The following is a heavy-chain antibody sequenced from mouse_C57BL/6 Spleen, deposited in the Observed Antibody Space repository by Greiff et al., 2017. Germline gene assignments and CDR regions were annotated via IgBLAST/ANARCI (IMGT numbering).Heavy chain of an antibody. CDR3: ARKDCYGSSYEAFDV. Sequence: QVQLKESGAELMKPGASVKLSCKATGYTFTGYWIEWVKQRPGHGLEWIGDILPGSGSTNYNEKFKGKATFTADTSSNTAYMQLSSLTTEDSAIXYYARKDCYGSSYEAFDVWGKGTTVTVSS. CDR2: ILPGSGST. J-gene: IGHJ1*03. CDR1: GYTFTGYW. D-gene: IGHD1-1*01. V-gene: IGHV1-9*01.